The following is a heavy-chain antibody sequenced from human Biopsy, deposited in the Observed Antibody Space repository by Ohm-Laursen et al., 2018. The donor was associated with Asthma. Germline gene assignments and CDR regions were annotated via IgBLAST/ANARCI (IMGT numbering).Heavy chain of an antibody. CDR2: ISSDVRE. CDR3: VRWRSGYPDHYSDF. V-gene: IGHV3-33*05. CDR1: GFTFRNFG. Sequence: SLRLSCTASGFTFRNFGMHWVRQAPGKGLEWVALISSDVREWYADSVKGRFTISRDNSKNTLDLQMNSLRGDDTAVYYCVRWRSGYPDHYSDFWGLGTLVTISS. D-gene: IGHD2-21*01. J-gene: IGHJ4*02.